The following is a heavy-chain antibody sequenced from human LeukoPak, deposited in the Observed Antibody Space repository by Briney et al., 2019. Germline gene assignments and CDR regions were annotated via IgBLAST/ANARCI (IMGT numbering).Heavy chain of an antibody. V-gene: IGHV3-74*01. Sequence: GGSLRLSCAASGFTFSSYSMSWVRQAPGKGLMWVSLISTDGKSTRYAESVKGRFTISRDNAKNALYLQMDILRVEDTALYFCVRDYQFIQEVWGQGTTVTVSS. J-gene: IGHJ6*02. CDR3: VRDYQFIQEV. CDR1: GFTFSSYS. D-gene: IGHD2-2*01. CDR2: ISTDGKST.